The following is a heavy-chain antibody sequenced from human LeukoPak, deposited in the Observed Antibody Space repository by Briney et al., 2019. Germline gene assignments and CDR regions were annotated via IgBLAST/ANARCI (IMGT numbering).Heavy chain of an antibody. CDR2: ISNSVSIT. Sequence: GGSLRLSCAASGFTFSSSVMSWVRQAPGKGLEWVSGISNSVSITYYADSVKGRFTISRDNSKNMLYLQMNSLRAEDTAVYYCAKGSFWGQGTLVTVSS. CDR3: AKGSF. V-gene: IGHV3-23*01. J-gene: IGHJ4*02. CDR1: GFTFSSSV.